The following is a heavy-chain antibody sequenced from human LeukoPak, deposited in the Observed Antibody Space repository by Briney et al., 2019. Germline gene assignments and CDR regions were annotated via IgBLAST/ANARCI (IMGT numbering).Heavy chain of an antibody. CDR2: IFPGDSDT. V-gene: IGHV5-51*01. D-gene: IGHD1/OR15-1a*01. CDR3: ASSESQTKFDY. CDR1: GYSFTTHW. J-gene: IGHJ4*02. Sequence: GESLKISCKGSGYSFTTHWIGWVRQMPGKGLEWMGIIFPGDSDTAYSPSFQGHVTISADRSISTAFLQWSSLKASDSAMYYCASSESQTKFDYWGQGTLVTVSS.